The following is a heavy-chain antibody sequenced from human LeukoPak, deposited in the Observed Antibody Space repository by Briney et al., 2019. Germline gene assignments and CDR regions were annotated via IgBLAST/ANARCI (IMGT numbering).Heavy chain of an antibody. J-gene: IGHJ3*02. D-gene: IGHD1-26*01. CDR1: GYTFTSYY. CDR2: ISGSGGST. V-gene: IGHV3-23*01. Sequence: SCKASGYTFTSYYMHWVRQAPGQGLEWVSAISGSGGSTYYADSVKGRFTISRDNSKNTLYLQMNSLRAEDTAVYYCAKGDDAFDIWGQGTMVTVSS. CDR3: AKGDDAFDI.